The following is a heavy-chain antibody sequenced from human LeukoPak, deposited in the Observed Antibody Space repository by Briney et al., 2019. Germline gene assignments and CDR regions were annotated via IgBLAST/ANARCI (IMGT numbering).Heavy chain of an antibody. CDR3: ARGPVYGGNSACDY. CDR1: GYTFTSYY. V-gene: IGHV1-46*01. CDR2: INPSGGST. J-gene: IGHJ4*02. D-gene: IGHD4-23*01. Sequence: GASVTVSCKASGYTFTSYYTHWVRQAPAQGLEWMGIINPSGGSTSYAQRFQRRVTMTRDTSTSTVYMELSSLRSEATAVYYCARGPVYGGNSACDYWGQGTLVTVSS.